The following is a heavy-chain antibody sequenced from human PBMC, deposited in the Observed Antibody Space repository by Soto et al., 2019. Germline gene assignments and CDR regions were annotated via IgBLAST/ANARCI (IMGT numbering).Heavy chain of an antibody. D-gene: IGHD2-21*02. CDR1: GGSISSGGYY. J-gene: IGHJ5*02. Sequence: SETLSLTCTVSGGSISSGGYYWSWIRQHPGKGLEWIGYIYYSGSTYYNPSLKSRVTISVDTSKNQFSLKLSSVTAADTAVYYCARDRTDGGNSMVGPWGQGTLVTVSS. CDR3: ARDRTDGGNSMVGP. CDR2: IYYSGST. V-gene: IGHV4-31*03.